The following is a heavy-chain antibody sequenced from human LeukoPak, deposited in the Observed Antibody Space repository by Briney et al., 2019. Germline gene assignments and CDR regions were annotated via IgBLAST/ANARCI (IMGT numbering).Heavy chain of an antibody. D-gene: IGHD4-17*01. CDR3: ARDHRDYDDNWFDP. V-gene: IGHV4-4*07. Sequence: SETLSLTCTVSGGSISSYYWRWIRQPAGKGLEWIGRIYTSGSTNYNPSPKSRVTMSVDTSKNQFSLKLSSVTAADTAVYYCARDHRDYDDNWFDPWGQGTLVTVSS. J-gene: IGHJ5*02. CDR1: GGSISSYY. CDR2: IYTSGST.